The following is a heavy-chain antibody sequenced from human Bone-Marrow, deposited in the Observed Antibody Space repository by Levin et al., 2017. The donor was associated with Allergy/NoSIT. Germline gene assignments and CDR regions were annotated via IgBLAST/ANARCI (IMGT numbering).Heavy chain of an antibody. CDR2: ISADGITT. J-gene: IGHJ4*02. CDR1: GFTFNLYD. Sequence: GVLKISCVASGFTFNLYDMTWVRQAPGKGLEWVSAISADGITTSYSDSVKGRLIISRDNSRNTVYLQMNSLRAADTAVYYCGRDSVGNPTRRSDFWGQGARVTVSA. D-gene: IGHD4-23*01. CDR3: GRDSVGNPTRRSDF. V-gene: IGHV3-23*01.